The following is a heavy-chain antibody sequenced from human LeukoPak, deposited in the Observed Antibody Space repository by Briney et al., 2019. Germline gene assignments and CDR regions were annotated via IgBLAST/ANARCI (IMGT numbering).Heavy chain of an antibody. Sequence: GGSLRLSCAASGFTFSTYVMHWVRQAPGKGLVWVSRIDTDGKTTTYADSVKGRFTISRDNAKNMLYLQMNSLRAEDTAVYYCVRDKDGYNFWGQGTLVSVSS. J-gene: IGHJ4*02. CDR3: VRDKDGYNF. CDR2: IDTDGKTT. CDR1: GFTFSTYV. D-gene: IGHD5-24*01. V-gene: IGHV3-74*01.